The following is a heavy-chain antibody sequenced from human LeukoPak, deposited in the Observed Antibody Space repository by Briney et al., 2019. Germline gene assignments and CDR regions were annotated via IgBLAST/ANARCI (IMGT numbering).Heavy chain of an antibody. CDR3: ARRRRVGATYLDV. CDR1: GGSISSGGYS. Sequence: SQTLSLTCAVSGGSISSGGYSWSWIRQPPGKGLEWIGYIYHSGSTYYNPSLKSRVTISVDRSKNQFSLKLSSVTAADTAVYYCARRRRVGATYLDVWGQGTTVTVSS. V-gene: IGHV4-30-2*01. J-gene: IGHJ6*02. CDR2: IYHSGST. D-gene: IGHD1-26*01.